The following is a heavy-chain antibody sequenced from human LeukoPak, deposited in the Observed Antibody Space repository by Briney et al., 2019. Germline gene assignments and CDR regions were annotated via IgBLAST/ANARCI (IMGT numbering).Heavy chain of an antibody. CDR2: IYTSGST. CDR3: ARLRYCSSTSCYPFDY. Sequence: SETLSLTCTVSGGSISSYYWSWIRQPAGKGLEWIGRIYTSGSTNYNPSLKSRVTMSVDTSKNQFSLKLSSVTAADTAVYYCARLRYCSSTSCYPFDYWGQGTLVTVSS. V-gene: IGHV4-4*07. D-gene: IGHD2-2*01. CDR1: GGSISSYY. J-gene: IGHJ4*02.